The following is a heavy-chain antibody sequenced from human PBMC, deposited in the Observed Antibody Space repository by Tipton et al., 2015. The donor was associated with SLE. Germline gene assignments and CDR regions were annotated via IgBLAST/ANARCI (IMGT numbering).Heavy chain of an antibody. V-gene: IGHV4-59*12. D-gene: IGHD2-15*01. CDR1: GGSISSYY. J-gene: IGHJ4*02. CDR2: IYYSGST. Sequence: TLSLTCTVSGGSISSYYWSWIRQPPGKGLEWIGYIYYSGSTNYNPSLRSRVTISVDRSKNHLTLMLTSVTAADTAVYYCARSSGDSLYYFNYWGQGALVTVSS. CDR3: ARSSGDSLYYFNY.